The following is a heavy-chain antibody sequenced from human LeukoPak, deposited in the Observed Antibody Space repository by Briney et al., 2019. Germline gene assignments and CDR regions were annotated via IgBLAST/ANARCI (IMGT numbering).Heavy chain of an antibody. V-gene: IGHV4-39*01. CDR3: ARHGMTTVTRGWFDP. J-gene: IGHJ5*02. CDR2: IYYSGST. D-gene: IGHD4-17*01. CDR1: GGSISSSSYY. Sequence: SETLSLTCTVSGGSISSSSYYWGWIRQPPGKGLEWIGSIYYSGSTYYNPSLKSRVTISVDTSKNQFSLKLSSVTAADTAVYYCARHGMTTVTRGWFDPWGQGTLVTVSS.